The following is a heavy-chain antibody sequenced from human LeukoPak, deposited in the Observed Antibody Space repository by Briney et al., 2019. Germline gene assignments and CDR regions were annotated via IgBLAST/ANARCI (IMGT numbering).Heavy chain of an antibody. D-gene: IGHD2-15*01. CDR1: GFTFSSYA. J-gene: IGHJ4*02. CDR3: AKGAWRYCSGGSCYSNYFDY. V-gene: IGHV3-23*01. CDR2: ISGSGGST. Sequence: GGSLRLSCAASGFTFSSYAMSWVRQAPGKGLEWVSAISGSGGSTYYADSVKGRFTISRDNSKNTLYLQMNSLRAEDTAVYYCAKGAWRYCSGGSCYSNYFDYWGQGTLVTASS.